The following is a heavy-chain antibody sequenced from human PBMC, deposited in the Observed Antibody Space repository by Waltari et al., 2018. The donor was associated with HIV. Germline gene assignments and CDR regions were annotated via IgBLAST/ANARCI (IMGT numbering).Heavy chain of an antibody. CDR1: GGSISSYY. J-gene: IGHJ3*02. Sequence: QVQLQESGPGLVKPSETLSLTCTVSGGSISSYYWSWIRPPPGKGLEWIGYIYYSGSTNYNPSLKSRVTISVDTSKNQFSLKLSSVTAADTAVYYCASRKYCSGGSCYSMWAFDIWGQGTMVTVSS. CDR2: IYYSGST. V-gene: IGHV4-59*01. CDR3: ASRKYCSGGSCYSMWAFDI. D-gene: IGHD2-15*01.